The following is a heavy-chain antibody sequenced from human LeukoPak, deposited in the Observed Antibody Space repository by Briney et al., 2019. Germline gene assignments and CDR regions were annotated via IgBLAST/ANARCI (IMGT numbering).Heavy chain of an antibody. Sequence: SETLSLTCTVSGGSISSGGYYWSWIRQPPGKGLEWIGYIYYSGSTNYNPSLKSRVTISVNTSKNQFSLKLSSVTAADTAVYYCARDTTPNYYYGSGSYEDYYYGMDVWGQGTTVTVSS. CDR2: IYYSGST. D-gene: IGHD3-10*01. V-gene: IGHV4-61*08. CDR3: ARDTTPNYYYGSGSYEDYYYGMDV. CDR1: GGSISSGGYY. J-gene: IGHJ6*02.